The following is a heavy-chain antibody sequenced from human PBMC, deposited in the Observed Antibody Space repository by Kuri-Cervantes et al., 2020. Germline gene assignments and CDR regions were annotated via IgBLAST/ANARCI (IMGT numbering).Heavy chain of an antibody. CDR2: IYHSGST. CDR3: ARGVYGSGSLSLDFDY. J-gene: IGHJ4*02. V-gene: IGHV4-30-2*01. D-gene: IGHD3-10*01. Sequence: SETLSLTCAVSGGSISSGGYSWSWIRQPPGKGLEWIGYIYHSGSTYYNPSLKSRVTISVDRSKNQFSLKLSSVTAADTAVYYCARGVYGSGSLSLDFDYWGQGTLVTVSS. CDR1: GGSISSGGYS.